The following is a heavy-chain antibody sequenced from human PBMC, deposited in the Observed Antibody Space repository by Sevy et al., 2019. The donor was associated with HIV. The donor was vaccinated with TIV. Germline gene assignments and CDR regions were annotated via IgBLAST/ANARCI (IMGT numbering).Heavy chain of an antibody. CDR3: ARQQSLDSSGYSFGIWH. D-gene: IGHD6-19*01. CDR1: VDSIGTSTYY. CDR2: IYYSGRT. Sequence: LETLSLTCTVSVDSIGTSTYYWGWIRQPPAKGLEWIGGIYYSGRTYYNPSLASRATISIDTSNARFSLTMTSVTAADKAVYYCARQQSLDSSGYSFGIWHWGRGTLVTVSS. J-gene: IGHJ4*02. V-gene: IGHV4-39*01.